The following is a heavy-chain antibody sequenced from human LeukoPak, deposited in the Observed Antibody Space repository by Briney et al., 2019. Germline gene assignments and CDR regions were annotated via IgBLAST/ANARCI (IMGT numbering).Heavy chain of an antibody. V-gene: IGHV4-34*01. CDR1: GGSISSYY. CDR2: INHSGST. D-gene: IGHD3-10*01. CDR3: ARVYYGSMNP. Sequence: SETLSLTCTVSGGSISSYYWSWIRQPPGKGLEWIGEINHSGSTNYNPSLKSRVTISVDTSKNQFSLKLSSVTAADTAVYYCARVYYGSMNPWGQGTLVTVSS. J-gene: IGHJ5*02.